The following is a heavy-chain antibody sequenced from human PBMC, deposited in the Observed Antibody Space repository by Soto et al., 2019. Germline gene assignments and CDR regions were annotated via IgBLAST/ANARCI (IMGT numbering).Heavy chain of an antibody. CDR2: ISAYNGNT. CDR1: GYTFTSYG. J-gene: IGHJ6*02. CDR3: ARAHYGDYGYGMDV. Sequence: ASVKVSCKASGYTFTSYGISWVRQAPGQGLEWMGWISAYNGNTNYAQKLQGRVTMTTDTSTSTAYMELSSLRSEDTAVYYCARAHYGDYGYGMDVWGQGTTVTVSS. V-gene: IGHV1-18*01. D-gene: IGHD4-17*01.